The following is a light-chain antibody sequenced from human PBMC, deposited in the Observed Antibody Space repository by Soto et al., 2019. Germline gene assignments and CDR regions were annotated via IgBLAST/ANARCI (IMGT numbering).Light chain of an antibody. CDR1: RRDVGGYNY. J-gene: IGLJ1*01. CDR3: SSYVGSEVFV. V-gene: IGLV2-8*01. CDR2: EVT. Sequence: QSVLAQPPSASGSPGQSVRISCTGTRRDVGGYNYVAWYQQHPGKAPKLMIYEVTKRPSGVPDRFSGSKSGNTAFLTVSGLQPGDEADYYCSSYVGSEVFVLGTGTKVTVL.